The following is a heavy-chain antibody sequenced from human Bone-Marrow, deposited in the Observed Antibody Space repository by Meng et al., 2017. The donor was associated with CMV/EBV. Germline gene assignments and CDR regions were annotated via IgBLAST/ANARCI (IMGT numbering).Heavy chain of an antibody. CDR2: IYSGGSST. V-gene: IGHV3-23*03. CDR1: GFTFSSYA. J-gene: IGHJ5*02. CDR3: AKGLNWFDP. Sequence: GESLKISCAASGFTFSSYAMSWVRQAPGKGLEWVSVIYSGGSSTYYADSVKGRFTISRDNSKNTLYLQMNSLRAEDTAVYYCAKGLNWFDPWGQGTLVTVSS.